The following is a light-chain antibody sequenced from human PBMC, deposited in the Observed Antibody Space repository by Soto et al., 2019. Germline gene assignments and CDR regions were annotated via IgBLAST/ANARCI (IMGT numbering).Light chain of an antibody. CDR2: EAN. CDR3: CSYAGSSTYVI. V-gene: IGLV2-23*01. J-gene: IGLJ2*01. Sequence: QSVLTQPASVSGSPGQSITISCTGTSSDVGSYDLASWYQQRPGEAPTVIIFEANRRPSGVSNRFSGSKSGNTASLTISGLQPDDEADYFCCSYAGSSTYVIFGGGTKVTVL. CDR1: SSDVGSYDL.